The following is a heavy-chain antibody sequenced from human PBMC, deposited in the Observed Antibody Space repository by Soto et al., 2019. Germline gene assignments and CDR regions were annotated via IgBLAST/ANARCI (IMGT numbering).Heavy chain of an antibody. CDR1: GGPISSSSYY. CDR2: IYYSGST. J-gene: IGHJ4*02. V-gene: IGHV4-39*01. CDR3: ARPEGSYGYYFDY. Sequence: PSETLSLTCTVSGGPISSSSYYWGWIRQPPGKGLEWIGSIYYSGSTYYNPSLKSRVTISVDTSKNQFSLKLSSVTAADTAVYYCARPEGSYGYYFDYWGQGTLVT. D-gene: IGHD5-18*01.